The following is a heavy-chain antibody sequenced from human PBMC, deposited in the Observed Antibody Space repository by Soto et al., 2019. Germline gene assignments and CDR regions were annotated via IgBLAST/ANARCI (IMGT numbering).Heavy chain of an antibody. CDR3: ARSSSSSKHQVGFHDY. CDR2: IYYSGST. CDR1: GGSISSGGYY. Sequence: SETLSLTCTVSGGSISSGGYYWSWIRQHPGKGLEWIGYIYYSGSTYYNPSLKSRVTISVDTSKNQFSLELSSVTAADTAVYYCARSSSSSKHQVGFHDYWGQGTLGTVSS. D-gene: IGHD6-13*01. J-gene: IGHJ4*02. V-gene: IGHV4-31*03.